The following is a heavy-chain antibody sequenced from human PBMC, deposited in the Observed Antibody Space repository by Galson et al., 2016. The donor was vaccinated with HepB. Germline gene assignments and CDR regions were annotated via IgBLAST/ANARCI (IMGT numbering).Heavy chain of an antibody. D-gene: IGHD2-21*02. J-gene: IGHJ3*02. CDR2: ISSDGTHQ. CDR3: ATGGPVVTATQVSGGGVTVHNAVDI. Sequence: SLRLSCAASAFNFNNYDIHWVRQAPGKGLEWVTIISSDGTHQDYVDSVKGRFTISRDDSTNTVPLQMNSLRLEDTAMYCCATGGPVVTATQVSGGGVTVHNAVDIWGQGTRVTGSS. CDR1: AFNFNNYD. V-gene: IGHV3-30*03.